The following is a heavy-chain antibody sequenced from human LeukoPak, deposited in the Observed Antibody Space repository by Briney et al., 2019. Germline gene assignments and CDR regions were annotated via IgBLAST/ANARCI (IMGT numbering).Heavy chain of an antibody. Sequence: GESLQISCKASGYSFTSYWIAWVRQMPGKGLEWMGIIYPADSDTRYSPSFQGQVTISVDKSITTAYLQWSSLKASDTAMYYCARQATFDIWGQGTMVTVSS. CDR3: ARQATFDI. J-gene: IGHJ3*02. CDR1: GYSFTSYW. V-gene: IGHV5-51*01. CDR2: IYPADSDT.